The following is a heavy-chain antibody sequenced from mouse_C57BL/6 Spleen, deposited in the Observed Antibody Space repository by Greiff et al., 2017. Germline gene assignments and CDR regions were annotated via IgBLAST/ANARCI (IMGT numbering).Heavy chain of an antibody. CDR2: INPNNGGT. CDR1: GYTFTDYY. V-gene: IGHV1-26*01. D-gene: IGHD2-1*01. Sequence: EVQLQQSGPELVKPGASVKISCKASGYTFTDYYMNWVKQSHGKSLEWIGDINPNNGGTSYNQKFKGKATLTVDKSSSTAYMELRSLTSEDSAVYYCARADYYGNSFFDYWGQGTTLSVSS. J-gene: IGHJ2*01. CDR3: ARADYYGNSFFDY.